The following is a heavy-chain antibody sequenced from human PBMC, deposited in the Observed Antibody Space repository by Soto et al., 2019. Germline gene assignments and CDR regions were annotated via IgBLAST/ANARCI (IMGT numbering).Heavy chain of an antibody. V-gene: IGHV1-8*01. Sequence: ASVKVSCKASGYTYTSYDINWVRQATGQGLEWMGWMNPNSGNTGYAQKFQGRVTMTRNTSISTAYMELSSLRSDDTAVYYCARARSGGSVNWFDPWGQGTLVTVSS. CDR3: ARARSGGSVNWFDP. D-gene: IGHD2-15*01. CDR1: GYTYTSYD. CDR2: MNPNSGNT. J-gene: IGHJ5*02.